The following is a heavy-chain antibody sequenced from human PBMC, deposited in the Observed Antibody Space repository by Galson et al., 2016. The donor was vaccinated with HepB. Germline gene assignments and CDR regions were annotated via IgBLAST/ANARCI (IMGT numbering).Heavy chain of an antibody. V-gene: IGHV4-4*02. Sequence: SETLSLTCAVYGDSVSSNECWTCVRQPPGKGLEWIGEIHHRRSSNFNPSLKSRVTITVDKSKNQFSLRLNSATAADTAVYFCARGGDWRLDYWGQGSLVTVSS. CDR2: IHHRRSS. CDR1: GDSVSSNEC. CDR3: ARGGDWRLDY. J-gene: IGHJ4*02. D-gene: IGHD2-21*02.